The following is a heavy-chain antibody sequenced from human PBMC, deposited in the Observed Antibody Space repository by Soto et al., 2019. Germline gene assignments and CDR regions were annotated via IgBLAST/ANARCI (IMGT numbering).Heavy chain of an antibody. CDR2: VRPKSNNYAT. V-gene: IGHV3-73*02. CDR1: GFTFSAFG. J-gene: IGHJ4*02. Sequence: VQLVESGGGLVQPGGSLKLSCAASGFTFSAFGIHWVRQASGKGLEWVGRVRPKSNNYATAYAASVKGRFTISRDDSKNMAYLQINGLKIEDTATYYCSAMAGIDYWGQGTLVPVSS. CDR3: SAMAGIDY. D-gene: IGHD6-19*01.